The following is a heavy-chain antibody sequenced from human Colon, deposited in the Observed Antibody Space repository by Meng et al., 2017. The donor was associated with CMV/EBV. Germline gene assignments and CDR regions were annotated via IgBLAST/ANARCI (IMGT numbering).Heavy chain of an antibody. D-gene: IGHD1-14*01. Sequence: GGSLRLSCAASGLTFTDYSLSWIRQAPGKGLEWISYITSGNMIYSATSVQGRFTISRDNAKNLLFLQMDSLRAEDTAVYYCVTGITGRPETDSWGQGTLVTVSS. J-gene: IGHJ4*02. V-gene: IGHV3-11*01. CDR3: VTGITGRPETDS. CDR2: ITSGNMI. CDR1: GLTFTDYS.